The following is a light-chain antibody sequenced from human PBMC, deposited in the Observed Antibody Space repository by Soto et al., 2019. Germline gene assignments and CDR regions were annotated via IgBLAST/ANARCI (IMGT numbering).Light chain of an antibody. CDR3: QQSYSTPP. J-gene: IGKJ1*01. CDR2: AAS. Sequence: DIPMTQSPSSLSASVGDRVTITCRAGQSVHSYLNWYQQKPGTAPKLLIYAASSLQSGVPSRFSGSASGTDFTLTISSLQPEDFATYFCQQSYSTPPFGQGTKVEIK. CDR1: QSVHSY. V-gene: IGKV1-39*01.